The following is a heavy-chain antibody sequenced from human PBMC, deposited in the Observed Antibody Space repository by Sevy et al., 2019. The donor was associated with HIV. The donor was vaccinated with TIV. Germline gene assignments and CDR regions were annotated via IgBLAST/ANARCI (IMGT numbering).Heavy chain of an antibody. D-gene: IGHD1-1*01. CDR3: ARESIGSTGDFDF. V-gene: IGHV4-4*08. Sequence: SKTLSLTCTVSGGAMNLYFWSWIRQPPGKGLEWIGYISSSGSTNYNPSLKSRVTLSLSTSGNQFSLKLRSMTAADTAVYYCARESIGSTGDFDFWGQGTLVTVSS. CDR1: GGAMNLYF. CDR2: ISSSGST. J-gene: IGHJ4*02.